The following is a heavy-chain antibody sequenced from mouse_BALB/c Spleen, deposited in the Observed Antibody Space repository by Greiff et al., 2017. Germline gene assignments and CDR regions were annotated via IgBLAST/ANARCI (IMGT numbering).Heavy chain of an antibody. D-gene: IGHD2-14*01. Sequence: VQLQQSGPELVKPGASVKMSCKASGYTFTSYVMHWVKQKPGQGLEWIGYINPYNDGTKYNEKFKGKATLTSDKSSSTAYMQLIRLTTQDSAVYYCAREDRYDGAWFAYWGQGTLVTVSA. CDR1: GYTFTSYV. CDR2: INPYNDGT. CDR3: AREDRYDGAWFAY. J-gene: IGHJ3*01. V-gene: IGHV1-14*01.